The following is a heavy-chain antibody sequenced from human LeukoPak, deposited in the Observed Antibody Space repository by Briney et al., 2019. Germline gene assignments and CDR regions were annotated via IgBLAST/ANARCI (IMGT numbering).Heavy chain of an antibody. CDR1: GFTVSSNY. D-gene: IGHD2-2*02. J-gene: IGHJ4*02. V-gene: IGHV3-53*01. Sequence: PGGSLRLSCAASGFTVSSNYMSWVRQAPGKGLEWVSVIYSGGSTYYADSVKGRFTISRDNAKNSLYLRMNSLRAEDTAVYYCARDETYCSSTTCYNDYWGQGTLVTVSS. CDR2: IYSGGST. CDR3: ARDETYCSSTTCYNDY.